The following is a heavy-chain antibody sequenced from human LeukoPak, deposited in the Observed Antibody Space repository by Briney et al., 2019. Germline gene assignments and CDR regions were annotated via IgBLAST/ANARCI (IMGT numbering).Heavy chain of an antibody. J-gene: IGHJ4*02. CDR3: ARVLSDSRGWYYFDY. CDR1: GFTVSSNY. Sequence: GGSLRLSCAASGFTVSSNYMSWVRQAQGKGLEWVSVIYSGNTTYYADSEKGRFTTARDNSKNTLYLQMNSLRAEDTAVYYCARVLSDSRGWYYFDYWGQGTLVTVSS. V-gene: IGHV3-53*01. CDR2: IYSGNTT. D-gene: IGHD6-19*01.